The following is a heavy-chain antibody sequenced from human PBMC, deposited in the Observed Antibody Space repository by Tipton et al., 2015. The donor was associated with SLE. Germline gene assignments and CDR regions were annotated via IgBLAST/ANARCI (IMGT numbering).Heavy chain of an antibody. CDR3: ARALWKGGDY. V-gene: IGHV4-34*01. CDR2: INHSGST. D-gene: IGHD1-1*01. CDR1: GGSSSGYY. Sequence: TLSLTCAVYGGSSSGYYWSWIRQPPGKGLEWIGEINHSGSTNHNPSLKSRVTISVDTSKNQLSLKLSAVTAADTAVYYCARALWKGGDYWGQGTLVTVS. J-gene: IGHJ4*02.